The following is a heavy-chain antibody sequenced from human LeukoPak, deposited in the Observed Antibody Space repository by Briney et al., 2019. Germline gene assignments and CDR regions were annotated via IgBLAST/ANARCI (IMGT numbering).Heavy chain of an antibody. J-gene: IGHJ4*02. Sequence: ASVKVSCKASGGTFSSYAINWVRQATGQGLEWMGWMNPNSGNTGYAQKFQGRVTMTRNTSISTAYMELRSLRSEDTAVYYCARTLVRYSSSPGYWGQGTLVTVSS. D-gene: IGHD6-13*01. CDR2: MNPNSGNT. CDR3: ARTLVRYSSSPGY. CDR1: GGTFSSYA. V-gene: IGHV1-8*02.